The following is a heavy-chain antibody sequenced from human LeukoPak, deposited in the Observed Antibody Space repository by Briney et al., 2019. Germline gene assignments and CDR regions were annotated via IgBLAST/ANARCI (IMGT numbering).Heavy chain of an antibody. V-gene: IGHV3-64*01. D-gene: IGHD4-17*01. CDR1: GFTFSSSW. Sequence: PGGSLRLSCAASGFTFSSSWMTWVRQAPGKGLEYVSAISSNGGSTYYANSVKGRFTISRDNSKNTLYLQMGSLRAEDMAVYYCARGTPQFMDYADYWGQGTLVTVSS. J-gene: IGHJ4*02. CDR2: ISSNGGST. CDR3: ARGTPQFMDYADY.